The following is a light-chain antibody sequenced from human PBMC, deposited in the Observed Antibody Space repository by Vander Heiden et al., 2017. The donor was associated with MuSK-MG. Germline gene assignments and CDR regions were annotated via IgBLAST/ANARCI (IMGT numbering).Light chain of an antibody. CDR1: SSDVGGYNY. CDR3: SSDTSISTYV. V-gene: IGLV2-14*01. Sequence: QSALTQPASVSGSPGQSTTISCTGTSSDVGGYNYVCWYQQHPSKAPKLMIYDASKRPSGVSNRFSGSKSGNTASLTISGLQAEDEADYYCSSDTSISTYVFGTGTKVTVL. J-gene: IGLJ1*01. CDR2: DAS.